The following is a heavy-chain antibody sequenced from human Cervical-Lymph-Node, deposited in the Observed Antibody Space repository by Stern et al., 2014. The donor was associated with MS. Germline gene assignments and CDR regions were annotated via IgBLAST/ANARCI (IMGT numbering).Heavy chain of an antibody. Sequence: VQLVESGGGVVQPGRSLRLSCAASGFTFSYHAMHWVRQAPGKGLEWVAVIAGDGSDSYYACSVKGRFTLARGNSKNTLYLQMNSLRAEDTAVDYCARGGAVTSSEYYFDYWGQGTLVTVSS. V-gene: IGHV3-30*01. CDR2: IAGDGSDS. D-gene: IGHD4-17*01. CDR1: GFTFSYHA. J-gene: IGHJ4*02. CDR3: ARGGAVTSSEYYFDY.